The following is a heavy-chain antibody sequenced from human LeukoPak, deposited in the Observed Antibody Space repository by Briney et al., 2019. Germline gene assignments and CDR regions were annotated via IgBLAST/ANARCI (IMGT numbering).Heavy chain of an antibody. V-gene: IGHV3-23*01. Sequence: PGGSLRLSCAASGFTFSSYAMSWVRQAPGKGLEWVSAISGSGGSTCYADSVKGRFTISREDAKNSLYLQMNSLRAGDTAVYYCVREARGYHYTYFDYWGQGSLVTVSS. D-gene: IGHD5-18*01. CDR1: GFTFSSYA. CDR3: VREARGYHYTYFDY. J-gene: IGHJ4*02. CDR2: ISGSGGST.